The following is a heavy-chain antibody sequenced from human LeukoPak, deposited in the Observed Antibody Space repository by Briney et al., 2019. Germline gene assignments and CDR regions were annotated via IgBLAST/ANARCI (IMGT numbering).Heavy chain of an antibody. D-gene: IGHD5-12*01. CDR3: ARDGRSGYDYSFDY. CDR1: GYSVFSNSAA. CDR2: TYYRSKWYN. J-gene: IGHJ4*02. Sequence: SQTLSLTCAISGYSVFSNSAAWNWIRQSPSRGLEWLGGTYYRSKWYNDYAVSVKSRITINPDTSKNQFSLQLNSVTPEDTAVYYCARDGRSGYDYSFDYWGQGTLVTVSS. V-gene: IGHV6-1*01.